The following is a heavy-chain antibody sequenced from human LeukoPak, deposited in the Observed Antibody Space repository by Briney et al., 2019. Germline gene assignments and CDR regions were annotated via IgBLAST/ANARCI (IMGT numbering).Heavy chain of an antibody. CDR3: AGAPNTAYFDF. J-gene: IGHJ4*02. Sequence: SETLSLTCTVSGGSVSSGTYYWTWIRQSPGKGLEWIGYIYYTGSTEYNPSLRSRVSISVDPFKNQFSLELSAVSAADTAMYYCAGAPNTAYFDFWGQGTQATVSS. CDR1: GGSVSSGTYY. CDR2: IYYTGST. V-gene: IGHV4-61*01.